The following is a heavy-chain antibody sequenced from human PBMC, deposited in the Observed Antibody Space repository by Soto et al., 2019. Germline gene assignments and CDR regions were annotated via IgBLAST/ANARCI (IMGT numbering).Heavy chain of an antibody. CDR3: AKFPVYYSTSTSGARYFDY. Sequence: GSLRLSCGVSGFTFSSYAMSWVRQLPGKGLEWVSSISGSGGSKDHADPVKGRFTVSRDNSKNTLYLEMNSLKVEDTAVYYCAKFPVYYSTSTSGARYFDYWGQGTQVTVSS. CDR2: ISGSGGSK. V-gene: IGHV3-23*01. D-gene: IGHD6-6*01. J-gene: IGHJ4*02. CDR1: GFTFSSYA.